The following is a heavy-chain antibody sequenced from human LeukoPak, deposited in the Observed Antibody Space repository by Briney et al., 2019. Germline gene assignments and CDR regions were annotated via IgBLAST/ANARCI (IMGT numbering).Heavy chain of an antibody. CDR2: IRGDGSLQ. CDR3: ARDAGRREDI. D-gene: IGHD1-1*01. CDR1: GFSFGNYW. J-gene: IGHJ3*02. V-gene: IGHV3-7*01. Sequence: GGSLRLSCTASGFSFGNYWMTWLRQAPGKGLEWVANIRGDGSLQHHLDSVTGRFTISRDNAENSLYLQMNSLRAEDSALYYCARDAGRREDIWGQGTMVTVSS.